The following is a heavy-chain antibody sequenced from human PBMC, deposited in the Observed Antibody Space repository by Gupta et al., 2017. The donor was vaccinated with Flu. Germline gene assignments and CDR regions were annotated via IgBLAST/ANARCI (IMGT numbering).Heavy chain of an antibody. CDR2: IHPDESDT. J-gene: IGHJ4*02. V-gene: IGHV5-51*01. Sequence: YWIGGVRRMPGKGLEGMGVIHPDESDTRYSPSFEGQVTISADRSTSAAYLQWDRLKASDTATYYCARRAHCSGGSCYSDYWGQGTLVTVSS. CDR3: ARRAHCSGGSCYSDY. CDR1: YW. D-gene: IGHD2-15*01.